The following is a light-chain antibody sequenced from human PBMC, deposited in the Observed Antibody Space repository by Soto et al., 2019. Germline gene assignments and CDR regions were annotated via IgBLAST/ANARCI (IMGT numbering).Light chain of an antibody. CDR1: QGIRND. CDR3: QQDYNYPLT. J-gene: IGKJ1*01. CDR2: AAS. Sequence: IQIPHSPPCLSPYVGARVTMTCRASQGIRNDLGWYQQKPGKAPKLLIYAASSLQSGVPSRFSGSGSGTDFTLTISSLQPEDFATYYCQQDYNYPLTFGQGTKVDI. V-gene: IGKV1-6*01.